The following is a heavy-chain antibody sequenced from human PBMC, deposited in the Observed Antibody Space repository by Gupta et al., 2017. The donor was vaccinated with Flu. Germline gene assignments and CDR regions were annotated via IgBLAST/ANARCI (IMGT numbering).Heavy chain of an antibody. Sequence: VYLSESGGGLVKPGGSLRLSCAASRFSFGIYAMCWVRQAPGKGLEWISYGSANGSSAMYADSVKGRFTISRDNSKNTVSLQMSNLRADDTAVYYCTKDCGGGSCYPTPDFWGQGTLVTVSS. CDR1: RFSFGIYA. V-gene: IGHV3-23*01. D-gene: IGHD2-15*01. CDR2: GSANGSSA. CDR3: TKDCGGGSCYPTPDF. J-gene: IGHJ4*02.